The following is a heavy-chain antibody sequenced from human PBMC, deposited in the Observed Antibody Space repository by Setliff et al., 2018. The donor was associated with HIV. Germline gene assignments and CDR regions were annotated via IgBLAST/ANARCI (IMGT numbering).Heavy chain of an antibody. CDR2: INHGGDT. CDR1: GQSISGYY. D-gene: IGHD3-10*01. Sequence: SETLSLTCAVYGQSISGYYWSWIRRTPGKGLEWIGEINHGGDTNYNPSLKSRVTISVGSSYNHFSLKLSSVTAADTGVYYCASRRGIEFYFDIWGQGTPVTVSS. J-gene: IGHJ4*02. V-gene: IGHV4-34*01. CDR3: ASRRGIEFYFDI.